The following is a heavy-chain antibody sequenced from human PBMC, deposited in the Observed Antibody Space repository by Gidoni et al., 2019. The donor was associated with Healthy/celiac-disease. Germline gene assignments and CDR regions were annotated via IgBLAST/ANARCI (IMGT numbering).Heavy chain of an antibody. V-gene: IGHV1-46*01. J-gene: IGHJ5*02. CDR3: ARDRIAAAGTEWFDP. Sequence: QVQLVQSGAEVKKPGASVKVSCKASGYTFTSYYMHWVRQAPGQGLEWMGIINPSGGSTSYAQKFQGRVTMTRDTSTSTVYMELSSLRSEDTAVYYCARDRIAAAGTEWFDPWGQGTLVTVSS. CDR1: GYTFTSYY. D-gene: IGHD6-13*01. CDR2: INPSGGST.